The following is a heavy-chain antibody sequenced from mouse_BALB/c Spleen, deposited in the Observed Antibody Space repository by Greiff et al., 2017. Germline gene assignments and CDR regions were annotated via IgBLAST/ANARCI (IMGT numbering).Heavy chain of an antibody. CDR3: ARYDGYSDV. Sequence: EVQLQQSGAELVKPGASVKLSCTASGFNIKDTYMHWVKQRPEQGLEWIGRIDPANGNTKYDPKFQGKATITADTSSNTSYLQLSSLTSEDTAVYYCARYDGYSDVWGAGTTVTVAS. CDR1: GFNIKDTY. CDR2: IDPANGNT. D-gene: IGHD2-3*01. V-gene: IGHV14-3*02. J-gene: IGHJ1*01.